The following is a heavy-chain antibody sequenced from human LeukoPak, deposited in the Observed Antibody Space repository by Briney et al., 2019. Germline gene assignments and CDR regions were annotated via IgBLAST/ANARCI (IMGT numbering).Heavy chain of an antibody. J-gene: IGHJ4*02. V-gene: IGHV3-11*06. CDR2: ISSSSSYI. D-gene: IGHD6-6*01. CDR1: GFTFSDYY. Sequence: PGGSLRLSCAASGFTFSDYYMSWIRQAPGKGLEWVSSISSSSSYIYYADSVKGRFTISRDNAKNSLYLQMNSLRAEDTAVYYCARDLWGYSSSDNFDYWGQGTLVTVSS. CDR3: ARDLWGYSSSDNFDY.